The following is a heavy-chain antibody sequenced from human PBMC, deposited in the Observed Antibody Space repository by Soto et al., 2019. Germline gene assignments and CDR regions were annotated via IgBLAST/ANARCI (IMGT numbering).Heavy chain of an antibody. CDR2: IYYSGST. V-gene: IGHV4-59*01. J-gene: IGHJ6*02. Sequence: SLTCAVSGGSIGSYHWIWIRQPPGKGLEWIGYIYYSGSTNYNPSLKSRATISVDMSKNQFFLRLSSVTAPDTAAYYCARESYSYYDTYYYYDMDVWGQGTTLTVSS. CDR3: ARESYSYYDTYYYYDMDV. CDR1: GGSIGSYH. D-gene: IGHD4-4*01.